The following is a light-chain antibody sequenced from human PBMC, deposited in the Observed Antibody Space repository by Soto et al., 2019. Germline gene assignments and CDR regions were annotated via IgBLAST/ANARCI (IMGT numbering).Light chain of an antibody. Sequence: EVVMTQSPATLSVSPGEGATLSCRASQSVSSKLAWYQQKPGQAPRLLIYGASTRATGIPARFSGSESGTEFALTISSLQSEDFAGYYCQQYDNWPFTFGPGTKVDIK. CDR1: QSVSSK. CDR3: QQYDNWPFT. V-gene: IGKV3-15*01. J-gene: IGKJ3*01. CDR2: GAS.